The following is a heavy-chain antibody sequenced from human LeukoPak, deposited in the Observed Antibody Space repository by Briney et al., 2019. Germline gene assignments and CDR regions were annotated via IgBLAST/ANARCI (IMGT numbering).Heavy chain of an antibody. CDR2: INHSGST. CDR3: ARHGSGYLFDY. J-gene: IGHJ4*02. D-gene: IGHD3-22*01. CDR1: GGSFSGYY. V-gene: IGHV4-34*01. Sequence: SETLSLTCAVYGGSFSGYYWSWIRQPPAKGVEWIGEINHSGSTNYNPSLKSRVTISVDTSKNQFSLKLSSVTAADTAVYYCARHGSGYLFDYWGQGTLVTVSS.